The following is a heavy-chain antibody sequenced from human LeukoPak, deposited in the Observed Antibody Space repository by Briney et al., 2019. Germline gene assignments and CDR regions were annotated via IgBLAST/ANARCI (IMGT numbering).Heavy chain of an antibody. CDR3: ARVSTGEVVPAAPTGSLLGAFDI. CDR2: IIPIFGTA. CDR1: GGTFSSYA. Sequence: GSSVKVSCKASGGTFSSYAISWVRQAPGQGLEWMGGIIPIFGTANYAQKFQGRVTITADESTSTAYMELSSLRSEDTAVYYCARVSTGEVVPAAPTGSLLGAFDIWGQGTMVTVSS. J-gene: IGHJ3*02. D-gene: IGHD2-2*01. V-gene: IGHV1-69*01.